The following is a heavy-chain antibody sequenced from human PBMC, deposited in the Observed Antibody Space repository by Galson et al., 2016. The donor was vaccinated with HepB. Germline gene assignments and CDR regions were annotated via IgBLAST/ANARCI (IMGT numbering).Heavy chain of an antibody. Sequence: SLRLSCAASGFTFSNYDMHWVRQAPGKGLEWVAVISYDGDNKYYLDSVQGRFTVSRDNFKNTVYPQMNSLRAEDTAVYYCAKDTAVQMSTMGYFEFWGQGTPVTVSS. CDR1: GFTFSNYD. V-gene: IGHV3-30*18. CDR3: AKDTAVQMSTMGYFEF. J-gene: IGHJ4*02. CDR2: ISYDGDNK. D-gene: IGHD5-24*01.